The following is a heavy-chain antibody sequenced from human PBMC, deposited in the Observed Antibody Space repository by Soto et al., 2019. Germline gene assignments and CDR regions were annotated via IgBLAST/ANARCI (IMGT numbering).Heavy chain of an antibody. D-gene: IGHD6-19*01. CDR3: AKRDRIAVAGTYYYYYMGV. J-gene: IGHJ6*03. CDR2: ISGSGSST. Sequence: EVQLLESGGGLVQPGGSLRLSCAASGFTFSSFAMSWVRQAPGKGLEWVSAISGSGSSTYYADSVKGRFTISRDNSKNTLYLQLNSLSAEDTAVYYCAKRDRIAVAGTYYYYYMGVWGKGTTVTVSS. V-gene: IGHV3-23*01. CDR1: GFTFSSFA.